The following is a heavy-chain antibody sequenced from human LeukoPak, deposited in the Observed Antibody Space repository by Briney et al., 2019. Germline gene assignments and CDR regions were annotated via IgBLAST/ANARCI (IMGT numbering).Heavy chain of an antibody. V-gene: IGHV4-34*01. Sequence: SETLSLTCAVYGGSFSGYYWSWIRQPPGKGLEWIGEINHSGSTNYNPPLKSRVTISVDTSKNQFSLKLSSVTAADTAVYYCARGADYWGQGTLVTVSS. CDR2: INHSGST. CDR1: GGSFSGYY. CDR3: ARGADY. J-gene: IGHJ4*02.